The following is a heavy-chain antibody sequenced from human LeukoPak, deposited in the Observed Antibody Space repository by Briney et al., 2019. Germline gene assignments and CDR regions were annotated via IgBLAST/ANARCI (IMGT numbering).Heavy chain of an antibody. CDR1: GFTFSLYS. CDR2: ISSSSSYI. CDR3: ARDKVAAAPGDY. Sequence: GGSLRLSCAASGFTFSLYSITWVRQTPGRGLEWVSSISSSSSYISYADSMRGRFTISRDNAKNSLYLQMNSLRAEDTAVYYCARDKVAAAPGDYWGRGTLVTVSS. D-gene: IGHD2-2*01. V-gene: IGHV3-21*01. J-gene: IGHJ4*02.